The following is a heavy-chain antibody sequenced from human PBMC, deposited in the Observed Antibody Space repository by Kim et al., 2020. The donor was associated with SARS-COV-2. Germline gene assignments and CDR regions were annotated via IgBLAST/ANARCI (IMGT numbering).Heavy chain of an antibody. J-gene: IGHJ4*02. V-gene: IGHV1-18*01. Sequence: LQGRVTMTTDTSTSTAYMELRSLRSDDTAVYYCARDAGSSGWYGGPYFDYWGQGTLVTVSS. CDR3: ARDAGSSGWYGGPYFDY. D-gene: IGHD6-19*01.